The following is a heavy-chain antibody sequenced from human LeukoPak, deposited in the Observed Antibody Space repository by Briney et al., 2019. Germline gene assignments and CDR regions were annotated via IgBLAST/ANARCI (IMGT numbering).Heavy chain of an antibody. CDR2: ISWNSGSI. CDR1: GFTFDHYA. J-gene: IGHJ4*02. CDR3: AKDAVVRGVRPYYFDY. Sequence: PGRSLRLSCAASGFTFDHYAMHWVRQAPGKGLEWVSGISWNSGSIVYADSVKGRFTISRDNAKNSLYLQMNSLRAEDTALYFCAKDAVVRGVRPYYFDYWGLGTLVTVSS. D-gene: IGHD3-10*01. V-gene: IGHV3-9*01.